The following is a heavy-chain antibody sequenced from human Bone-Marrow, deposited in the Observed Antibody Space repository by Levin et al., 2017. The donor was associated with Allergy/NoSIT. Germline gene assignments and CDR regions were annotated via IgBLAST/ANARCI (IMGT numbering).Heavy chain of an antibody. V-gene: IGHV4-34*01. Sequence: PSETLSLTCTVHGGSIGDYYWTWIRQPPGKRLEWIGEINYSETSNFSPSLKSRITMSVDTSKNQFSLNLTSVTAADAAIYYCARGRSGSSYAHPYYFYYIDVWGKGATVTVSS. J-gene: IGHJ6*03. CDR1: GGSIGDYY. CDR2: INYSETS. D-gene: IGHD5-18*01. CDR3: ARGRSGSSYAHPYYFYYIDV.